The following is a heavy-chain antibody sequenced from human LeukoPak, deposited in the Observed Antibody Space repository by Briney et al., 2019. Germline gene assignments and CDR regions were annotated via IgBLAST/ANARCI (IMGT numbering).Heavy chain of an antibody. J-gene: IGHJ4*02. CDR2: ITAETDGGTT. V-gene: IGHV3-15*01. Sequence: GGSLSLSCAASGFTITKAWMTGVRQAPGRGVEWVGRITAETDGGTTDCASCVEGRFTISRDDSKNTLYLQMNSLTTEDTAVYYCTSYPLGYCSSITCWGYSDYWGQGTLVTVSS. D-gene: IGHD2-2*01. CDR1: GFTITKAW. CDR3: TSYPLGYCSSITCWGYSDY.